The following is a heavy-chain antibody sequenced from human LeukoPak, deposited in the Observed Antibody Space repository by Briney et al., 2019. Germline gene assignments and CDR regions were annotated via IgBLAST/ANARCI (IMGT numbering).Heavy chain of an antibody. D-gene: IGHD3-22*01. CDR3: AALQYYYDSSGYYEDY. J-gene: IGHJ4*02. CDR1: GYSFTTFW. Sequence: GESLKISCKGSGYSFTTFWIGWVRQMPGKGLEWMGLIYPGDSDTRYSPSFQGQVTISADKSISTAYLQWSSLKASDTAMYYCAALQYYYDSSGYYEDYWGQGTLVTVSS. CDR2: IYPGDSDT. V-gene: IGHV5-51*01.